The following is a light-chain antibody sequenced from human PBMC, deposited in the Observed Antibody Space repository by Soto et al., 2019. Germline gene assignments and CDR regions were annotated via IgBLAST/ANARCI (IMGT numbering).Light chain of an antibody. Sequence: PSTLSASVGDTVTSTCRASQDINVYLNWYQQKPGEVPKLLIYSASSLHSGVPSRFSGSGSETDFTLTISSLQPEDFAVYYCQQYNNWWTFGQGTKVDIK. CDR1: QDINVY. CDR2: SAS. J-gene: IGKJ1*01. V-gene: IGKV1-39*01. CDR3: QQYNNWWT.